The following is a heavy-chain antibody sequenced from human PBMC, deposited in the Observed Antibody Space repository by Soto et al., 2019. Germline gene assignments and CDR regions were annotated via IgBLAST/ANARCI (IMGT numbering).Heavy chain of an antibody. J-gene: IGHJ6*02. D-gene: IGHD3-9*01. CDR3: ARDLRCCGLAF. CDR2: IFYSGST. CDR1: GASMRSYY. Sequence: PSETLSLTCNVSGASMRSYYWTWMRLSPGKGLEWIGDIFYSGSTNLNPSLRSRLSISIDTSKNKFSLMLNSVTAADTAVYYCARDLRCCGLAFWGQGSTVTVSS. V-gene: IGHV4-59*01.